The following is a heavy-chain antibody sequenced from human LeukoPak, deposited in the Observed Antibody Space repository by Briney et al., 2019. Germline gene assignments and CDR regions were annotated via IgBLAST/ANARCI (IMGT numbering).Heavy chain of an antibody. CDR2: ISSSSSYI. V-gene: IGHV3-21*01. CDR1: GFTFSSYS. J-gene: IGHJ4*02. CDR3: ASRPSLGSGFVFDY. D-gene: IGHD3-22*01. Sequence: GGSLRLSCAASGFTFSSYSMNWVRQAPGKGLEWVSSISSSSSYIYYADSVKGRFTISRDNAKNSLYLQMNSLRDEDTAVYYCASRPSLGSGFVFDYWGQGTLVTVSS.